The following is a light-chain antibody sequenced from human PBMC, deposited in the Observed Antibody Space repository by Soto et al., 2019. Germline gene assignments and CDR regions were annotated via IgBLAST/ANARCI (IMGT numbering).Light chain of an antibody. CDR1: QGVSSY. J-gene: IGKJ1*01. CDR3: QHYISSQGT. V-gene: IGKV3-11*01. Sequence: IVLTHSTATLSFSPGARASLPCRVSQGVSSYLAWYQQKPGQVPRLLIYDASNWATGIPARFSGSGSGTDFTLTINRLEPEDFAIYFCQHYISSQGTFGQGSKVDI. CDR2: DAS.